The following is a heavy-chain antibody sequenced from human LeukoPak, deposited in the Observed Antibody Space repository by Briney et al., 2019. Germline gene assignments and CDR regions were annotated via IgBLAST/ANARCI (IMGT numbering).Heavy chain of an antibody. D-gene: IGHD3-22*01. J-gene: IGHJ4*02. Sequence: GGSLRLSCAASGFTFSDYYMSWVRQAPGKGLEWVSYISSSGSTIYYADSVKGRFTISRDNAKNSLYLQMNSLRAEDTAVYYCARGRGFYDSSGYYLDYWGQGTLVTVSS. CDR3: ARGRGFYDSSGYYLDY. CDR2: ISSSGSTI. V-gene: IGHV3-11*04. CDR1: GFTFSDYY.